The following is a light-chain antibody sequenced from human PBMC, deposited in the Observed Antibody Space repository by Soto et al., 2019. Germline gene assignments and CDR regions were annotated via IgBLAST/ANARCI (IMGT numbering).Light chain of an antibody. V-gene: IGKV1-12*01. CDR3: QQYSSWLWT. CDR1: QGISNW. CDR2: AAS. Sequence: DIQMTQSPSSVSASVGDRVTITCRASQGISNWLAWYQQKPGRAPKLLIYAASSLESGVPSRFSGSGYGTDFTLTISSLQPEDFAVYYCQQYSSWLWTFGQGTKVEIK. J-gene: IGKJ1*01.